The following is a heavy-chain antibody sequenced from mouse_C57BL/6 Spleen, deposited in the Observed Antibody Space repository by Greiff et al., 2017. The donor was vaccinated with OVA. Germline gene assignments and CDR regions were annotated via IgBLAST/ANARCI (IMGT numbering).Heavy chain of an antibody. J-gene: IGHJ3*01. D-gene: IGHD2-4*01. CDR3: ARGVYYDYGFAY. Sequence: QVHVKQPGAELVMPGASVKLSCKASGYTFTSYWMHWVKQRPGQGLEWIGEIDPSDSYTNYNQKFKGKSTLTVDKSSSTAYMQLSSLTSEDSAVYYCARGVYYDYGFAYWGQGTLVTVSA. V-gene: IGHV1-69*01. CDR1: GYTFTSYW. CDR2: IDPSDSYT.